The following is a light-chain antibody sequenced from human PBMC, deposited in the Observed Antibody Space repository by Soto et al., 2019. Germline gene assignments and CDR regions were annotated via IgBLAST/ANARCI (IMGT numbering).Light chain of an antibody. V-gene: IGLV1-40*01. Sequence: QSVLTQPPSVSGAPGQTITISCTGSSSNIGAPYDVHWYQHLPGTAPKLLIYGNNNRPSGVPDRFSGSKSGTSASLAITGLQAEDEADYYCQSYDSRLRCSVFGGGTKLTVL. CDR1: SSNIGAPYD. CDR3: QSYDSRLRCSV. CDR2: GNN. J-gene: IGLJ2*01.